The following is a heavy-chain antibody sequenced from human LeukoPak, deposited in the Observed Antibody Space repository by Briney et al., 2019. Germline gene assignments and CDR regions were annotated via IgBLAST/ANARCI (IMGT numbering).Heavy chain of an antibody. V-gene: IGHV1-18*01. D-gene: IGHD3-22*01. Sequence: ASVKVSCKASGYTFTSYGISWVRQAPGQGLEWMGWISVYNGNTNYAQKLQGRVTMTTDTSTSTAYMELRSLRSDDTAVYYCARDLSNYYDSSGYADYWGQGTLVTVSS. CDR1: GYTFTSYG. J-gene: IGHJ4*02. CDR3: ARDLSNYYDSSGYADY. CDR2: ISVYNGNT.